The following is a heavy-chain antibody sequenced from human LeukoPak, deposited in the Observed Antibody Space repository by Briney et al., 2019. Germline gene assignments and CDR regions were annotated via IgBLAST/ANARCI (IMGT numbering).Heavy chain of an antibody. CDR3: AGASPDGSYDY. CDR2: ITNNGGYT. Sequence: GGSLRLSCAASGFSFSSSAMHWVRQAPGKGLEYVSAITNNGGYTYYANSVKGRFTISRDNSKNTLYLQMGSLRTEDTAVYYCAGASPDGSYDYWGQGTLVTVSS. V-gene: IGHV3-64*01. J-gene: IGHJ4*02. D-gene: IGHD3-10*01. CDR1: GFSFSSSA.